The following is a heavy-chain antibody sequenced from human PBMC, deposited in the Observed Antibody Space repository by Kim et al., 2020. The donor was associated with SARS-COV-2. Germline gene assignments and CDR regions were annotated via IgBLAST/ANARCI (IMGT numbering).Heavy chain of an antibody. J-gene: IGHJ4*02. V-gene: IGHV3-15*01. CDR2: IKSKTDGGTT. D-gene: IGHD3-10*01. Sequence: GGSLRLSCAASGFTFSNAWMRWVRQAPGKGLEWVGRIKSKTDGGTTDFAAPVKGRFTISRDDSKNTLYLQMNSLKTEDTAVYYCAFYHSSGSETFDYWGQGTLVTVSS. CDR3: AFYHSSGSETFDY. CDR1: GFTFSNAW.